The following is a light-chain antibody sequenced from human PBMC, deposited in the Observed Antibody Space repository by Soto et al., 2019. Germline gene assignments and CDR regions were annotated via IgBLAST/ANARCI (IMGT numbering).Light chain of an antibody. J-gene: IGLJ1*01. CDR2: DDS. CDR1: NIGSKS. CDR3: QVWDISSDQYL. V-gene: IGLV3-21*02. Sequence: SYELTQPPSGSVAPGQTARITCGGNNIGSKSVHWYQQRSGQAPVLVLYDDSNRPSGIPERFSGSNSGSTATLTISSVEAWDEAEYFCQVWDISSDQYLFGTGTKLTVL.